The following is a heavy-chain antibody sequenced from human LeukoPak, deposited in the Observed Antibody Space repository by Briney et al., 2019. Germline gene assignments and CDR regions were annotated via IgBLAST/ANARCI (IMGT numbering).Heavy chain of an antibody. V-gene: IGHV3-11*01. CDR1: GYTFSDYY. Sequence: GGSLRLSCAASGYTFSDYYMSWIRQAPGKGLEWVSYISSSGSTIYYADSVKGRFTISRDNAKNSLYLQMNSLRAEDTAVYYCARDRYGGNSAVDYWGQGTLVTVSS. D-gene: IGHD4-17*01. CDR3: ARDRYGGNSAVDY. CDR2: ISSSGSTI. J-gene: IGHJ4*02.